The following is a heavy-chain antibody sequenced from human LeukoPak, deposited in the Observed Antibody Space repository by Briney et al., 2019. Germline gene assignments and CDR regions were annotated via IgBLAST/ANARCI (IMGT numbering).Heavy chain of an antibody. CDR2: IGGRGDNT. J-gene: IGHJ4*02. Sequence: GGSLRLSCGASGFTFNRFCMSWVRQAPGKGLEWVSAIGGRGDNTWYADSVKGRFTISRDNSKNTLYLQMNSLRAEDTAMYYCAKDLWAPETVIGTSRLADSWGQGTLVTVSS. D-gene: IGHD6-19*01. CDR1: GFTFNRFC. CDR3: AKDLWAPETVIGTSRLADS. V-gene: IGHV3-23*01.